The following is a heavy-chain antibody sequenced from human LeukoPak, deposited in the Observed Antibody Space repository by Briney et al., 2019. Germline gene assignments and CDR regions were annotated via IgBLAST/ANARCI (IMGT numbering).Heavy chain of an antibody. CDR1: GYTFTSYG. CDR3: ASYVLRFLEWLNEGYFQH. Sequence: ASVKVSCKASGYTFTSYGISWVRQAPGQGLEWMGWISAYNGNTNYAQKLQGRVTMTTDTSTSTAYMELRSLRSDDTAVYYCASYVLRFLEWLNEGYFQHWGQGTLVTVSS. CDR2: ISAYNGNT. V-gene: IGHV1-18*01. D-gene: IGHD3-3*01. J-gene: IGHJ1*01.